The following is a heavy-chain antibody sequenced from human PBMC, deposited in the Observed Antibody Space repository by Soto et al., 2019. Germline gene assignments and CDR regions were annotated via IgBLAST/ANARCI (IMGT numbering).Heavy chain of an antibody. Sequence: QMHLVESGGGVVQPGGSLRLSCAASEFTFSSYAIHWVRQAPGKGLEWVAIIWFDGSNKYYADSVKGRFSISRDNSKNTLFLQMDSLRAEDTAVYYCARGQLPAATTYFDFWGQGTLVIVSS. CDR3: ARGQLPAATTYFDF. V-gene: IGHV3-33*01. CDR2: IWFDGSNK. CDR1: EFTFSSYA. J-gene: IGHJ4*02. D-gene: IGHD2-15*01.